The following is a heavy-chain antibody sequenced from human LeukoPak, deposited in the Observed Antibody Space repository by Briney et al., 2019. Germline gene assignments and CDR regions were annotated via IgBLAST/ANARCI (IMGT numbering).Heavy chain of an antibody. J-gene: IGHJ4*02. CDR2: ISSSSSTI. CDR1: RFTVSSYS. CDR3: ASHSSSGWYYFDY. Sequence: GGSLRLSCAASRFTVSSYSMNWVRQAPGKGLEWVSYISSSSSTIYYADSVKGRFTISRDNAKNSLYLQMNSLRDEDTAVYYCASHSSSGWYYFDYWGQGTLVTVSS. D-gene: IGHD6-19*01. V-gene: IGHV3-48*02.